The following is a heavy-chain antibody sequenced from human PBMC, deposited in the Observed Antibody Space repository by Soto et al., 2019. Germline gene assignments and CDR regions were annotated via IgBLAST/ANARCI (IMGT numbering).Heavy chain of an antibody. V-gene: IGHV3-30*18. D-gene: IGHD4-4*01. Sequence: QVQLVESGGGVVQPGRSLRLSCAASGFIFSSYGMHWVRQAPGKGLEWVAVTSYDGSTKYYADSVKGRFTISRDNSENTLHLELNSLRPEDTAVYYCAKDMSDYGNHPILDYWGRGTLVTVSS. CDR1: GFIFSSYG. CDR3: AKDMSDYGNHPILDY. J-gene: IGHJ4*02. CDR2: TSYDGSTK.